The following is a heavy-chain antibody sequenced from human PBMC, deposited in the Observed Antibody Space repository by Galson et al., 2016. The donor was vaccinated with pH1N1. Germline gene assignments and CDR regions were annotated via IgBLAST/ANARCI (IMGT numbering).Heavy chain of an antibody. J-gene: IGHJ3*02. CDR1: RGSISDKDYS. CDR3: ARLTGVFETADAFDI. Sequence: TLSLTCTLSRGSISDKDYSWSWIRQPPGKGLEWIGYISHTGSTCFNPSLKSRLTIFLGGSRKQFSLKLTSVTAADTAVYYCARLTGVFETADAFDIWGQGTMVTVTP. V-gene: IGHV4-30-2*01. CDR2: ISHTGST. D-gene: IGHD2-8*01.